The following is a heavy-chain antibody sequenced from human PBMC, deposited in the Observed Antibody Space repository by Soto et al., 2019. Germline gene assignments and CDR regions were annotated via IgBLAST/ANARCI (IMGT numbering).Heavy chain of an antibody. Sequence: GASVKVSCKASGGTFSSYAISWVRQAPGQGLEWMGGIIPIFGTANYAQKFQGRVTITADESTSTAYMELSSLRSEDTAVYYCGYSYGYNYFDYWGQGTLVTVSS. CDR3: GYSYGYNYFDY. V-gene: IGHV1-69*13. D-gene: IGHD5-18*01. CDR2: IIPIFGTA. CDR1: GGTFSSYA. J-gene: IGHJ4*02.